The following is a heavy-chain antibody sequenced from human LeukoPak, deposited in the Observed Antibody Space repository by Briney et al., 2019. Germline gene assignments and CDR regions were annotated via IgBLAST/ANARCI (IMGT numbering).Heavy chain of an antibody. D-gene: IGHD6-19*01. CDR1: GGSISTYY. V-gene: IGHV4-59*08. J-gene: IGHJ5*02. CDR2: ILYTGST. Sequence: PSETLSLTCAVSGGSISTYYWNWIRQPPGKGLEWIGYILYTGSTIYNPSLTSRVTMSVDTSKNQFSLKLTSVTAEVTAVYYCTRKAVAGNGYNWFDPWGQGTLVTVSS. CDR3: TRKAVAGNGYNWFDP.